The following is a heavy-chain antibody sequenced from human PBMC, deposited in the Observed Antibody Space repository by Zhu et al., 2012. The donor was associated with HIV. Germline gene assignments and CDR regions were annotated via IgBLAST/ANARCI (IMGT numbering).Heavy chain of an antibody. Sequence: QVQLQESGPGLVKPSQTLSLTCSVPGGSINSGDYYWSWIRQPPGKGLEWIGYIFYSGSTYYNPSLKSRVIISVDTSKNQFSLNLSSVTAADTAVYYCARLLWFGERAFDIWGQGTMVTVSS. J-gene: IGHJ3*02. CDR2: IFYSGST. CDR3: ARLLWFGERAFDI. D-gene: IGHD3-10*01. CDR1: GGSINSGDYY. V-gene: IGHV4-30-4*01.